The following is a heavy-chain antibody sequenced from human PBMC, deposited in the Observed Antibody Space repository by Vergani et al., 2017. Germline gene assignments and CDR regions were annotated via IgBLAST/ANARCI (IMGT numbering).Heavy chain of an antibody. CDR1: GGSISSYY. D-gene: IGHD3-10*01. J-gene: IGHJ4*02. Sequence: QVQLQESGPGLVKPSETLSLTCTVSGGSISSYYWSWIRQPPGKGLEWIGYIYYSGSTNYNPSLKSRVTISVDTSKNQFSLKLSSVTAADTAVYYCTTDPVWFGELLNLDYWGQGTLVTVSS. CDR3: TTDPVWFGELLNLDY. V-gene: IGHV4-59*01. CDR2: IYYSGST.